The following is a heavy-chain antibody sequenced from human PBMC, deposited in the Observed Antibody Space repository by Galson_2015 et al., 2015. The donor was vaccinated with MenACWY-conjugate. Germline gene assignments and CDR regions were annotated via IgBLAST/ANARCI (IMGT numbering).Heavy chain of an antibody. CDR1: GFTFSNYA. CDR3: VKDKVPMARNRRDEY. J-gene: IGHJ4*02. Sequence: SLRLSCAASGFTFSNYAMSWVRQAPGKGLEWVTGISGSGDITSYADSVEGHFTISRDNSKNTLYLQMNSLRAEDTAIYYCVKDKVPMARNRRDEYWGQGTLVTVSS. V-gene: IGHV3-23*01. CDR2: ISGSGDIT. D-gene: IGHD5-24*01.